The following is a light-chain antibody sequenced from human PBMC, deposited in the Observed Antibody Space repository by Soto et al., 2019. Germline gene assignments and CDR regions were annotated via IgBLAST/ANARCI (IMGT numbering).Light chain of an antibody. CDR1: QDISVY. V-gene: IGKV1-27*01. Sequence: DIQMTQSPSSLSASVGDRVTITCRASQDISVYLAWYQQKPGKVPKLLIYSASTLQSAVPSRFSGSGSGTDFTLTISSLQPEDVATYYGQKFNTAPLTFGQGTRLEIK. J-gene: IGKJ5*01. CDR3: QKFNTAPLT. CDR2: SAS.